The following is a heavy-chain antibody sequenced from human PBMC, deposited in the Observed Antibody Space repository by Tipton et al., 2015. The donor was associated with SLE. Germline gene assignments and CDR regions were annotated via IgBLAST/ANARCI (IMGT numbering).Heavy chain of an antibody. CDR2: IYSRGDR. D-gene: IGHD4-17*01. CDR3: ARGSDGEYVRYFDV. CDR1: GGSIIFDY. J-gene: IGHJ2*01. Sequence: TLSLTCTVSGGSIIFDYWRWIRQSAGRGLEWIGRIYSRGDRDYNPSLRSRVTMSIDASQNRVSLRLKSVSAADTAVYYCARGSDGEYVRYFDVWGPGTLVTVSS. V-gene: IGHV4-4*07.